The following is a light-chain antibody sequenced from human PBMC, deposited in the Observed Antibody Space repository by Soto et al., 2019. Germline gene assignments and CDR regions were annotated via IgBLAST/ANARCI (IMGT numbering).Light chain of an antibody. J-gene: IGKJ3*01. CDR1: QGISSY. CDR3: QQLNSYPFT. Sequence: DIQLTQSPSFLSASVGDRVTITCRASQGISSYLAWYQQIPGKAPKLLIYAASTLQSGVPLRFSGSGSGTEFTLTISNLQPEDFATYYCQQLNSYPFTFGPGTTVDIK. V-gene: IGKV1-9*01. CDR2: AAS.